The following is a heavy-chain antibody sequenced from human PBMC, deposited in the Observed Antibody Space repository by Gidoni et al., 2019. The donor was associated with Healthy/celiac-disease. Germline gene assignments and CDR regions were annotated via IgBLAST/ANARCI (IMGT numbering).Heavy chain of an antibody. Sequence: QVQLVESGGGVVQPGRSLRLSCAASGFTFSSYAMHWVRQAPGKGLEWVAVISYDGSNKYYADSVKGRFTISRDNSKNTLYLQMNSLRAEDTAVYYCARDPSPTTVVTGDAFDIWGQGTMVTVSS. CDR3: ARDPSPTTVVTGDAFDI. J-gene: IGHJ3*02. V-gene: IGHV3-30-3*01. CDR2: ISYDGSNK. CDR1: GFTFSSYA. D-gene: IGHD4-17*01.